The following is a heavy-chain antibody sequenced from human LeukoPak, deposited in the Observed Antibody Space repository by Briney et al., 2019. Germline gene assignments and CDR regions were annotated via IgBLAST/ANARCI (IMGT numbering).Heavy chain of an antibody. CDR2: ISRSGGAI. CDR3: ARPSPGWAQNY. D-gene: IGHD6-19*01. Sequence: PGRSLRLSCAAPGFTFSSYAMHWVRQAPGKGLEWVAYISRSGGAIDYADSVKGRFTVSRDNAKNSLSLQMNSLRAEDTALYYCARPSPGWAQNYWGQGTLVTVS. J-gene: IGHJ4*02. V-gene: IGHV3-48*03. CDR1: GFTFSSYA.